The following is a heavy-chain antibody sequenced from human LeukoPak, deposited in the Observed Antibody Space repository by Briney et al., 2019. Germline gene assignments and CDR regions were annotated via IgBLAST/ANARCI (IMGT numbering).Heavy chain of an antibody. Sequence: ASVKVSCKSSGCTFSSYAISWVRQAPGQGLEWMGGIIPIFGTANYAQKFQGRVTITTDESTRTAYMELSSLRSEDTAVYYCARGPSNSIAARRYYYYYMDVWGKGTTVTVSS. J-gene: IGHJ6*03. CDR3: ARGPSNSIAARRYYYYYMDV. CDR1: GCTFSSYA. CDR2: IIPIFGTA. V-gene: IGHV1-69*05. D-gene: IGHD6-6*01.